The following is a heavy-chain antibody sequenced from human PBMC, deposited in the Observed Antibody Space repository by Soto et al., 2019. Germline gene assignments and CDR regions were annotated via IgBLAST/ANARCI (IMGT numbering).Heavy chain of an antibody. CDR2: IYYSGST. D-gene: IGHD1-26*01. CDR3: AREGGSYYDYGMDV. V-gene: IGHV4-31*03. Sequence: QVQLQESGPGLVKPSQTLALTCTVSGGSISSGGYYWSWIRQHPGKRLEWIGYIYYSGSTYYNPSLKSRVTISVDTSKNQFSLKLSSVTAADTAVYYCAREGGSYYDYGMDVWGQGTTVTVSS. CDR1: GGSISSGGYY. J-gene: IGHJ6*02.